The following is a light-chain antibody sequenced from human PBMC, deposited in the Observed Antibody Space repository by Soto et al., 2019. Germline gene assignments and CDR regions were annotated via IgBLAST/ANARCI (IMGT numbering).Light chain of an antibody. J-gene: IGLJ1*01. CDR3: SSYTDSSTLV. CDR2: EVS. CDR1: SNDGGAYNY. V-gene: IGLV2-14*01. Sequence: QSALTQPASVSGSPGQSITISCTGTSNDGGAYNYVSWYQQHPGKAPKLMIYEVSSRPSGVSNRFSGSKSGNTASLTISGLQVEDGADYYGSSYTDSSTLVFGTGTKVTVL.